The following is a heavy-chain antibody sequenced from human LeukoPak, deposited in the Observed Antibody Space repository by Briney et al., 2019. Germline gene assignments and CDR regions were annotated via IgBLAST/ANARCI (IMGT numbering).Heavy chain of an antibody. J-gene: IGHJ4*02. Sequence: PSETLSLTCAVYGGSFSGYYWSWIRQPPGKGLEWIGEINHSGSTNYNPSLKSRVTISVDTSKNQFSLKLSSVTAADTAVYYCARGLRKRPPLHWGQGTLVTVSS. CDR3: ARGLRKRPPLH. CDR2: INHSGST. D-gene: IGHD1-26*01. V-gene: IGHV4-34*01. CDR1: GGSFSGYY.